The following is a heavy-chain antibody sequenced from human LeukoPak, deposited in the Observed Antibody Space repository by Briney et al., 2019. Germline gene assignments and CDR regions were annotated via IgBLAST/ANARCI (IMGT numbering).Heavy chain of an antibody. J-gene: IGHJ4*02. V-gene: IGHV1-2*02. Sequence: ASVKVSCKASGYTFTGYYMHWVRQAPGQGPEWMGWINPNSGGTNYAQKFQGRVTMTRDTSISTAYMELSRLRSDDTAVYYCARVEVGDYVWGSYRLWGQGTLVTVSS. CDR1: GYTFTGYY. D-gene: IGHD3-16*02. CDR3: ARVEVGDYVWGSYRL. CDR2: INPNSGGT.